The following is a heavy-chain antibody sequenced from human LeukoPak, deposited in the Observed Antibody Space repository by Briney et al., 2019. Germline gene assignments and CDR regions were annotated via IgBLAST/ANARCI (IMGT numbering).Heavy chain of an antibody. Sequence: SVKVSCKASGGTFSSYAISWVRQAPGQGLEWMGGIIPIFGTANYAKKFQGRVTITADEYTSTAYMELRTLRSDDTAVYYCARDRDRSGSQSYWGQGTLVTVSS. V-gene: IGHV1-69*13. CDR2: IIPIFGTA. CDR1: GGTFSSYA. D-gene: IGHD1-26*01. CDR3: ARDRDRSGSQSY. J-gene: IGHJ4*02.